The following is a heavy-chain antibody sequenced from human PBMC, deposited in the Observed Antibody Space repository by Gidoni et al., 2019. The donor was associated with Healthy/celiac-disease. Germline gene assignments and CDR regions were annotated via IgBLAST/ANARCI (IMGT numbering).Heavy chain of an antibody. CDR1: GFTFRSSG. CDR3: ARVNCSSTSCYRDDYYGMDV. CDR2: IWYDGSNK. D-gene: IGHD2-2*02. J-gene: IGHJ6*02. V-gene: IGHV3-33*01. Sequence: QVQLVESGGGVVQPGRSLSLSCAASGFTFRSSGMPWVRQAPGKGLAWVAVIWYDGSNKYYADSVKGRFTISRDNSKNTLYLQMNSRRAEDTAVYYCARVNCSSTSCYRDDYYGMDVWGQGTTVTVSS.